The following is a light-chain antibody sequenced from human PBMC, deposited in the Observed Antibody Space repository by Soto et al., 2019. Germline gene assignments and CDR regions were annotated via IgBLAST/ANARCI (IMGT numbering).Light chain of an antibody. V-gene: IGKV3-15*01. Sequence: IVMTQSPDTLSVSPGERATLSCRASQSVSSKLAWYQRRPGQAPRLLIYDASSRATGIPARFSGSGFGTEFTLTISSLQSEDFAVYYCQQYSNWPPWTFGQGTKVEIK. J-gene: IGKJ1*01. CDR2: DAS. CDR3: QQYSNWPPWT. CDR1: QSVSSK.